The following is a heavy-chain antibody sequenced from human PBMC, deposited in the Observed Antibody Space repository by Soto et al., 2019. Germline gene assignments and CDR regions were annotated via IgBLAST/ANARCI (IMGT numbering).Heavy chain of an antibody. CDR3: ATHRSGRFLEWLPEGSLGY. CDR1: GCTLTDLS. J-gene: IGHJ4*02. Sequence: ASVKVSCKVSGCTLTDLSMQWVRQAPRKGLEWMGGFDPEDGETIYAQKFQGRVTMTEDTATDTAYMELSSLRSEDTAVYYCATHRSGRFLEWLPEGSLGYWGQGTLVTVSS. V-gene: IGHV1-24*01. D-gene: IGHD3-3*01. CDR2: FDPEDGET.